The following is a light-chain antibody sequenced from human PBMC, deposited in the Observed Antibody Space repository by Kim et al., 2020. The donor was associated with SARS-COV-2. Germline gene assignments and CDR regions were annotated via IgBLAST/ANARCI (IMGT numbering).Light chain of an antibody. CDR1: QSISSW. Sequence: ASVGDRVTITCRASQSISSWLAWYQQKPGKAPKLLIYKASSLESGVPSRFSGSGSGTEFTLTISSLQPDDFATYYCQQYNSYSQYTFGQGTKLEI. CDR2: KAS. J-gene: IGKJ2*01. V-gene: IGKV1-5*03. CDR3: QQYNSYSQYT.